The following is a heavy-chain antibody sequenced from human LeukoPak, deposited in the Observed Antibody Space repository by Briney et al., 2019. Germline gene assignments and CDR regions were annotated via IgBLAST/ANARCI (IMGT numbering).Heavy chain of an antibody. CDR2: IYYSGST. Sequence: SETLSLTCTVSGGSISSYYWSWIRQPPGKGLEWIGYIYYSGSTNYNPSLKSRVTISVDTSKNQFSLKLSSVTAADTAVYYCARGGYDILTGYLSFADYWGQGTLVTVSS. V-gene: IGHV4-59*01. CDR3: ARGGYDILTGYLSFADY. J-gene: IGHJ4*02. D-gene: IGHD3-9*01. CDR1: GGSISSYY.